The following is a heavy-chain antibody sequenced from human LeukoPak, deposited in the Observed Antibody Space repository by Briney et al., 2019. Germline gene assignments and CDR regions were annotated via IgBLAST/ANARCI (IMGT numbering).Heavy chain of an antibody. V-gene: IGHV3-15*07. J-gene: IGHJ5*02. Sequence: GGSLRLSCAASGFTFSDAWMNWVRQAPGKGLEWVGRIRRNSDGGTIDYAAPVKGRFALSRDDSKNTLYLHMSSLQTEDTAVYYCATDFYDTTWGQGALVTVSS. D-gene: IGHD3-22*01. CDR2: IRRNSDGGTI. CDR3: ATDFYDTT. CDR1: GFTFSDAW.